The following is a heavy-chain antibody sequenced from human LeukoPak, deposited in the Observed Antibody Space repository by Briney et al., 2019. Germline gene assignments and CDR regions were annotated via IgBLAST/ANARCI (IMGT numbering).Heavy chain of an antibody. J-gene: IGHJ4*02. V-gene: IGHV4-59*08. CDR3: ARQQRDYGDYGVIDY. CDR1: GGSISSYY. D-gene: IGHD4-17*01. CDR2: IYYSGST. Sequence: PSETLSLTCTASGGSISSYYWSWIRQPPGKGLEWIGYIYYSGSTNYNPSLKSRVTISVDTSKNQFSLKLSSVTAADTAVYYCARQQRDYGDYGVIDYWGQGTLVTVSS.